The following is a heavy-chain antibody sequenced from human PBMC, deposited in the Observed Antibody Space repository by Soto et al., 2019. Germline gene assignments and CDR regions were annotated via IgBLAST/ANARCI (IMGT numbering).Heavy chain of an antibody. CDR1: GDSIISSDFY. CDR2: IFYLGSS. Sequence: NPSETLSLTCTVSGDSIISSDFYWGWVRQPPGKGLEWIGSIFYLGSSYYNPSLKSRVTMSVDTSKNQFSLRLRSVTAADTALYFCARHSLALRKNNSFDPWGQGIMVTVSS. D-gene: IGHD3-3*02. V-gene: IGHV4-39*01. J-gene: IGHJ5*02. CDR3: ARHSLALRKNNSFDP.